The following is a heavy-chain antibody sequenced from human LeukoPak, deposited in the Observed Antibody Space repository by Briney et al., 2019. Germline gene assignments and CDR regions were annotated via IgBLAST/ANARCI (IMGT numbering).Heavy chain of an antibody. CDR1: GGSFSGYY. J-gene: IGHJ4*02. CDR3: ASHSDYCSSTSCPFDY. D-gene: IGHD2-2*01. Sequence: PSETLSLTCAVYGGSFSGYYWSWIRQPPGKGLEWIGYIYYSGSTYYNPSLKSRVTISVDTSKNQFSLKLSSVTAADTAVYYCASHSDYCSSTSCPFDYWGQGTLVTVSS. V-gene: IGHV4-34*09. CDR2: IYYSGST.